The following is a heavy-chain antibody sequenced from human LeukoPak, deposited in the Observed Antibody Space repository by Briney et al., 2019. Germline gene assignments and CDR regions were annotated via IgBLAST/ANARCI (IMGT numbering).Heavy chain of an antibody. CDR1: GFTVSSNY. J-gene: IGHJ4*02. CDR3: ARERRGYSLGFDY. V-gene: IGHV3-53*01. Sequence: GGSLRLSCAASGFTVSSNYMSWVRQAPGKGLEWVSVIYTGGDTYYADSVKGRFTISRDNSKNTLYLQMNSLRAEGTAVYYCARERRGYSLGFDYWGQGTLVTVSS. D-gene: IGHD5-18*01. CDR2: IYTGGDT.